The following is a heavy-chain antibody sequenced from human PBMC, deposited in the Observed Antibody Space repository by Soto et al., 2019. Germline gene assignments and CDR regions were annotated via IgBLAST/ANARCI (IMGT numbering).Heavy chain of an antibody. V-gene: IGHV3-49*03. CDR1: GFTFGDYA. J-gene: IGHJ4*01. CDR3: TTDSYSTIIIVRFDY. Sequence: GGSLRLSCTASGFTFGDYAMSWFRQAPGKGLEWVGFIRSKAYGGTTEYAASVKGRFTISRDDSKSIAYLQMNSLKIEDTAVYYCTTDSYSTIIIVRFDYWGHGTLVTVSS. CDR2: IRSKAYGGTT. D-gene: IGHD3-22*01.